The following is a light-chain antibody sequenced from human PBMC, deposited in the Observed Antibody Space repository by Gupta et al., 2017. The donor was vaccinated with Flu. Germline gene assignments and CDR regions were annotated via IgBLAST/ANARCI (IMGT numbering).Light chain of an antibody. Sequence: QSALTQPRSVSGSPGQAVTISCAGTSGDVGGYNFVSWYQQHPGKAPKVLIYDVTKRPSGGPDRFSGSKSANTAALTISGLQAEDEADYYCCSFSGSYTFDVVFGGGTKVTVL. CDR2: DVT. J-gene: IGLJ2*01. CDR1: SGDVGGYNF. CDR3: CSFSGSYTFDVV. V-gene: IGLV2-11*01.